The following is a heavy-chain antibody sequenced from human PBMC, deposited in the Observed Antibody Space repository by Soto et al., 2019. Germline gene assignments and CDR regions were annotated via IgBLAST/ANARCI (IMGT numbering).Heavy chain of an antibody. D-gene: IGHD3-9*01. CDR3: AKEANGPTGYYSVGNYYYGMDV. CDR2: ISYDGSNK. J-gene: IGHJ6*02. CDR1: GFTFSSYG. V-gene: IGHV3-30*18. Sequence: GGSLRLSCAASGFTFSSYGMHWVRQAPGKGLEWVAVISYDGSNKYYADSVKGRFTISGDNSKNTLYLQMNSLRAEDTAVYYCAKEANGPTGYYSVGNYYYGMDVWGQGTTVTVSS.